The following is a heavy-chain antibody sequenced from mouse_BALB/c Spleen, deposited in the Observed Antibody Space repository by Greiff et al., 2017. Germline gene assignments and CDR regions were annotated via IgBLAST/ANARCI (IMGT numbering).Heavy chain of an antibody. J-gene: IGHJ2*01. Sequence: VQLQQSGPELVKPGASVKISCKASGYSFTDYIMLWVKQSHGKSLEWIGNINPYYGSTSYNLKFKGKATLTVDKSSSTAYMQLNSLTSEDSAVYYCARGTYYGSRDFDYWGQGTTLTVSS. CDR1: GYSFTDYI. CDR2: INPYYGST. D-gene: IGHD1-1*01. V-gene: IGHV1-39*01. CDR3: ARGTYYGSRDFDY.